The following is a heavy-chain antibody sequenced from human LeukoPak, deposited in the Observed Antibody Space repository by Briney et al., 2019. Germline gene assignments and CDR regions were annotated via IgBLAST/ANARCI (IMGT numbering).Heavy chain of an antibody. J-gene: IGHJ4*02. CDR2: INPNSGDA. D-gene: IGHD5-18*01. V-gene: IGHV1-2*02. Sequence: EASVKVSCKASGYTFTVHYIHWVRQAPGQGPEWMGWINPNSGDANYPQKFQGRVTMTRDTSISTAYMEMSSLRSDDTAVYFCARDKGSGYLPFDFWGQGTLVTVSS. CDR3: ARDKGSGYLPFDF. CDR1: GYTFTVHY.